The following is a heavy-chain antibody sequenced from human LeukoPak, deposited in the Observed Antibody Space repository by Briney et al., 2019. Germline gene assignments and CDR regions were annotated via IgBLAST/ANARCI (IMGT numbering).Heavy chain of an antibody. CDR1: GGSISGYY. V-gene: IGHV4-59*01. CDR2: IYYSGST. Sequence: SETLSLTCTVSGGSISGYYWSWIRQPPGKGLEWIGYIYYSGSTNYNPSLKSRATISVDTSKNQFSLKLSSVTAADTAVYYCARAEKGIQLWLPDYFDYWGQGTLVTVSS. D-gene: IGHD5-18*01. J-gene: IGHJ4*02. CDR3: ARAEKGIQLWLPDYFDY.